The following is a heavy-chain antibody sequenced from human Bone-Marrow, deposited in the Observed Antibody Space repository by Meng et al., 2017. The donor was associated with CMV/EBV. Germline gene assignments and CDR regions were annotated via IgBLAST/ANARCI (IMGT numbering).Heavy chain of an antibody. J-gene: IGHJ6*02. CDR1: GDSIRIGDYY. Sequence: SETLSLTCAVSGDSIRIGDYYWNWIRQSPGKGLEWIAYINYNGITYHNPSLKSRASMSVDTSKNHISLNLTSVTAADTAVYYCARVRNSRHGLDVWGQGTTVTVPS. CDR2: INYNGIT. V-gene: IGHV4-30-4*08. CDR3: ARVRNSRHGLDV. D-gene: IGHD4-11*01.